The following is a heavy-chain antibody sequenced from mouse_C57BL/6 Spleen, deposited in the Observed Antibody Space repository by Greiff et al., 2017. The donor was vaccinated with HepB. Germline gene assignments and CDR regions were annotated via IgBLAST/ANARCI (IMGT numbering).Heavy chain of an antibody. CDR3: ARRIYYSYWYFDV. J-gene: IGHJ1*03. Sequence: QVQLQQPGAELVMPGASVKLSCKASGYTFTSYWMHWVKQRPGQGLEWIGEIDPSDSYTNYNQKFKGKSTLTVDKSSSTAYMQLSSLTSEDSAVYYCARRIYYSYWYFDVWGTGTTVTVSS. CDR1: GYTFTSYW. V-gene: IGHV1-69*01. CDR2: IDPSDSYT. D-gene: IGHD1-1*01.